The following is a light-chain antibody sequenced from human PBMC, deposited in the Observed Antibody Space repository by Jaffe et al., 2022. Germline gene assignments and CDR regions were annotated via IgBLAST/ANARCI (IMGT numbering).Light chain of an antibody. V-gene: IGKV3-20*01. CDR2: GAS. CDR3: QQYDYSTFT. Sequence: EIVLTQSPGTLSLSPGERATLSCRASQSVSSDYLAWYQQKPGQAPRLLIYGASKRATGISDRFSGSGSGTDFALTITRLEPEDFAVYYCQQYDYSTFTFGPGTKVDI. CDR1: QSVSSDY. J-gene: IGKJ3*01.